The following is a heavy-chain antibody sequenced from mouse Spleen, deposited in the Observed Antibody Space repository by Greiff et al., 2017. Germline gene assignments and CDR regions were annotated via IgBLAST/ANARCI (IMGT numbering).Heavy chain of an antibody. CDR1: GFTFSSYT. V-gene: IGHV5-9*04. D-gene: IGHD2-12*01. J-gene: IGHJ2*01. CDR3: ARHDYSYYSYDDCFDY. Sequence: EVQLVESGGGLVKPGASLKLSCAASGFTFSSYTMSWVRQTPAKRLEWVATISSGGGNTYYPDSVKGRFTISRDNARNTLYLQMSSLRSEDTAMYYCARHDYSYYSYDDCFDYWGQGTTLTVSS. CDR2: ISSGGGNT.